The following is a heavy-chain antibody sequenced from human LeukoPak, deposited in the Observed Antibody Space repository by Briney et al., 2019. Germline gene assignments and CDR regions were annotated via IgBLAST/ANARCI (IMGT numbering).Heavy chain of an antibody. CDR1: GFAFSSNS. CDR3: ARSGTYYGWDWYFDL. V-gene: IGHV3-48*02. CDR2: ISHSSSTI. D-gene: IGHD1-26*01. J-gene: IGHJ2*01. Sequence: PGGSLRLSCAASGFAFSSNSMNWVRQAPGKGLEWVSYISHSSSTIFYADSVKGRFTISRDNAKNSLYQQMNSLRDEVTAVYYCARSGTYYGWDWYFDLWGRGTLVTVSS.